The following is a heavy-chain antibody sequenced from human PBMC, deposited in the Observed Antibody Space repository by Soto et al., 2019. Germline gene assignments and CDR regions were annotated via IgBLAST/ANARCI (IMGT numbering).Heavy chain of an antibody. CDR3: VRSGDNYNLLDY. D-gene: IGHD1-1*01. J-gene: IGHJ4*02. Sequence: PGGSLRLSCAASGFTFSDHYMSWIRQAPGKGLEWIGYSSNSGSFTRYADSVKGRFSISRDNAKNSLYLQINSLRGDDTATYFCVRSGDNYNLLDYWGQGTPVTVPQ. V-gene: IGHV3-11*06. CDR2: SSNSGSFT. CDR1: GFTFSDHY.